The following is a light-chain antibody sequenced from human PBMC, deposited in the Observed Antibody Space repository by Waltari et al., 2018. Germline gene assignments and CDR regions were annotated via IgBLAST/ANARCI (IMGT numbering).Light chain of an antibody. CDR3: STWDSSLSGWV. CDR2: RNN. V-gene: IGLV10-54*04. CDR1: SNNVGNLG. Sequence: QAGLTQPPSVSKDLRPTATLTCTGHSNNVGNLGAAWLQQHQGHPPKLLSYRNNARPSGISERFSASRSGNTASLTITGLQAEDEADYYCSTWDSSLSGWVFGGGTKLTVL. J-gene: IGLJ3*02.